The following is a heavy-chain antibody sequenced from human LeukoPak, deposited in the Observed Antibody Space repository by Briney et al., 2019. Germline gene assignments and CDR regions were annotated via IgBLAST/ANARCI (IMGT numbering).Heavy chain of an antibody. D-gene: IGHD3-22*01. CDR2: INPNSGGT. V-gene: IGHV1-2*02. J-gene: IGHJ4*02. CDR1: GYTFTGYY. Sequence: ASVKVSCKASGYTFTGYYMHWVRQAPGQGLEWMGWINPNSGGTNYAQKFQGRVTMTRDTSISTAYMELSRLRSDDTAVYYCARGPLTYYYDSSGYSPWDFWGQGTLVTVSS. CDR3: ARGPLTYYYDSSGYSPWDF.